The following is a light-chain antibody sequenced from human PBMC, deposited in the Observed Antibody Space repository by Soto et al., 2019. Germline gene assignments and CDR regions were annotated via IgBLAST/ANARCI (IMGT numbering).Light chain of an antibody. CDR3: QQYHNLPIT. Sequence: DIQMTQSPSSLSASVGDRVTITCRASQSISYYLNWYQQKPGRAPKLLISAASSLQSGVPSRFSGSGSGTDFTFTISSLQPEEIGTYYCQQYHNLPITVGQGTRLEIK. CDR1: QSISYY. CDR2: AAS. V-gene: IGKV1-33*01. J-gene: IGKJ5*01.